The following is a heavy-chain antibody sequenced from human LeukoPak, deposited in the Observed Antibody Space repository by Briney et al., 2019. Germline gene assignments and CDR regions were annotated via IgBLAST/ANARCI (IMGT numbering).Heavy chain of an antibody. CDR1: GFTFSSYG. CDR3: AKDRGSSYQYYFDY. CDR2: ISYDGSNK. J-gene: IGHJ4*02. Sequence: PGGSLRLSCAASGFTFSSYGMHWVRQAPGKGLEWVAVISYDGSNKYYADSVKGRFTISRDNSKNTLYLQMNSLRAEDTAVYYCAKDRGSSYQYYFDYWGQGTLVTVSS. D-gene: IGHD1-26*01. V-gene: IGHV3-30*18.